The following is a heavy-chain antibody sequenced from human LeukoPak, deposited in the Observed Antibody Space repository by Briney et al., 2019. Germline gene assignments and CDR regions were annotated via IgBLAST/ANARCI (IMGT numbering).Heavy chain of an antibody. CDR1: GFTFSSYA. V-gene: IGHV3-30*04. CDR3: ARDPRGSYYYYGMDV. D-gene: IGHD5-12*01. CDR2: ISYDGSNK. J-gene: IGHJ6*04. Sequence: GGSLRLSCAAYGFTFSSYAMHWVRQAPGKGLEWVAVISYDGSNKYYADSMKGRFTISRDNSKNTLYLQMNSLRAEDTAVYYCARDPRGSYYYYGMDVWGKGTTVTVSS.